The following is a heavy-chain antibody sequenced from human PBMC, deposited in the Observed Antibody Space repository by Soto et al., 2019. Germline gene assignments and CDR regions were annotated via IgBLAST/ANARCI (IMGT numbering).Heavy chain of an antibody. D-gene: IGHD3-16*01. CDR1: GGSFSGYY. J-gene: IGHJ4*02. Sequence: ETLSLTCAVYGGSFSGYYWSWIRQPPGKGLEWVSSISSSSSYIYYADSVKGRFTISRDNAKNSLYLQMNSLRAEDTAVYYCARDAGEFGFDYWGQGTLVTVSS. CDR2: ISSSSSYI. V-gene: IGHV3-21*01. CDR3: ARDAGEFGFDY.